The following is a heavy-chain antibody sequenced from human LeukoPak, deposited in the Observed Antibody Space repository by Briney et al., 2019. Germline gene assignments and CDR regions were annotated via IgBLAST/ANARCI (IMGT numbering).Heavy chain of an antibody. CDR1: GGSISSYY. Sequence: SETLSLTCTVSGGSISSYYWSWIRQPPGKGLEWIGYIYYSGSTNYNPSLKSRVTISVDTSKNQFSLKLSSVTAADTAVYYCARGGDFWSGYDPNYGMDVWGQGTTVTVSS. V-gene: IGHV4-59*01. CDR2: IYYSGST. CDR3: ARGGDFWSGYDPNYGMDV. J-gene: IGHJ6*02. D-gene: IGHD3-3*01.